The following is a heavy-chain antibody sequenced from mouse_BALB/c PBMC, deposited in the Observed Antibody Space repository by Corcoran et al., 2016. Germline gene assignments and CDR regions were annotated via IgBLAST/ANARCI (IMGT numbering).Heavy chain of an antibody. D-gene: IGHD2-2*01. CDR2: ILPGSGST. Sequence: QVQLQQSGAELMKPGASVKISCKATGYTFSSYWIEWVKQRPGHGLEWIGEILPGSGSTNYNEKFKGKATFTADTSSNTAYMQLSSLTSEDSAVYYCARSIYYGYDDAMDYWGQGTSVTVSS. CDR1: GYTFSSYW. CDR3: ARSIYYGYDDAMDY. V-gene: IGHV1-9*01. J-gene: IGHJ4*01.